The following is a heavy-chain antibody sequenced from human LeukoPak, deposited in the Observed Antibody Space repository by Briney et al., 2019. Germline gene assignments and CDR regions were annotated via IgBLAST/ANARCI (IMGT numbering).Heavy chain of an antibody. D-gene: IGHD3-22*01. J-gene: IGHJ4*02. V-gene: IGHV4-59*08. CDR2: IYDGGIT. Sequence: SETLSLTCTVPGGSISSYYWSWIRQPPGKGLEWIGYIYDGGITKYNPSLKSRLTISVDTSKNQFSLKLSPVTAADTAVYYCARHRGHYDSRYDCGQGTLATVSS. CDR3: ARHRGHYDSRYD. CDR1: GGSISSYY.